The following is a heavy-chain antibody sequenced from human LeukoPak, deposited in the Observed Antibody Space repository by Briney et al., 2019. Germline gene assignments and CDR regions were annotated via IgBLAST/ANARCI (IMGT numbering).Heavy chain of an antibody. V-gene: IGHV4-59*08. CDR3: ARHRPGYSYGYAFDY. Sequence: SETLSLTCTVSGGSISSYYWSWIRQSPGKGLEWIGYIYYSGSTNYNPSLKSRVTISVDTSKNQFSLKLSSVTAADTALYYCARHRPGYSYGYAFDYWGQGTLVTVSS. CDR2: IYYSGST. D-gene: IGHD5-18*01. CDR1: GGSISSYY. J-gene: IGHJ4*02.